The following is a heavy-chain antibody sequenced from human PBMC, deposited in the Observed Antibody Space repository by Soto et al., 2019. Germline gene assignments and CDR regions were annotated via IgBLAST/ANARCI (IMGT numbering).Heavy chain of an antibody. D-gene: IGHD1-20*01. J-gene: IGHJ4*02. CDR2: IKSKTDGGTT. CDR3: ATKRTGITTIGPGY. V-gene: IGHV3-15*01. Sequence: GWPLRLSCEASGFTFSKAWFSWFRLAPLNVMEWVGLIKSKTDGGTTDYDCAVEGRFTISREDSKNTVYLQMDSLKTEDTAVYYCATKRTGITTIGPGYWGQGTLLTVSS. CDR1: GFTFSKAW.